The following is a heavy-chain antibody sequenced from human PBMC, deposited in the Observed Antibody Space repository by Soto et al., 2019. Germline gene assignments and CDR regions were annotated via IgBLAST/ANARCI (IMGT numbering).Heavy chain of an antibody. CDR1: GYTFAKYD. J-gene: IGHJ5*02. Sequence: ASVQVSCKASGYTFAKYDINWVRQATGQGREWMGWINADSGNTKYSQKFQGRVTITRNTSASTAYMELSSLRSEDTAVYYCARHIYCSSTSCYRGWDWFDPWGQGTLVTVSS. V-gene: IGHV1-3*01. D-gene: IGHD2-2*02. CDR3: ARHIYCSSTSCYRGWDWFDP. CDR2: INADSGNT.